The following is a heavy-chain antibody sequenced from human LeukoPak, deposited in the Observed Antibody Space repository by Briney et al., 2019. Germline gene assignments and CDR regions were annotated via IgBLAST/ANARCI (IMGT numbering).Heavy chain of an antibody. CDR2: AYYSGST. V-gene: IGHV4-59*11. Sequence: PSETLSLTCTVSGGSISSHFWNWIRQPPGKGLEWIGYAYYSGSTNYNPSLKSRVTISVDTSKNQFSLKLSSVTAADTAVYYCALGYCSGGTCYFVYWGQGTLVTVSS. CDR1: GGSISSHF. D-gene: IGHD2-15*01. J-gene: IGHJ4*02. CDR3: ALGYCSGGTCYFVY.